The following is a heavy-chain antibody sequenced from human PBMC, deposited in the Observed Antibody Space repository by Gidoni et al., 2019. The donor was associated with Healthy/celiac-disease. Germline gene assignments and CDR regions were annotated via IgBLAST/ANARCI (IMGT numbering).Heavy chain of an antibody. CDR1: GFTFSSYG. CDR3: ARDHQVVVVPAAIGGMDV. Sequence: QVQLVESGGGVVQPGRSLRLSCAASGFTFSSYGMHWVRQAPGKGLEWVAVIWYDGSNKYYADSVKGRFTISRDNSKNTLYLQMNSLRAEDTAVYYCARDHQVVVVPAAIGGMDVWGQGTTVTVSS. CDR2: IWYDGSNK. J-gene: IGHJ6*02. V-gene: IGHV3-33*01. D-gene: IGHD2-2*01.